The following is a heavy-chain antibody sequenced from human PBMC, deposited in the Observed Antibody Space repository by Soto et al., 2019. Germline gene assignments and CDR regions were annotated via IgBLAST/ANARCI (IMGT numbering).Heavy chain of an antibody. CDR2: IYPGDSDT. Sequence: GESLKLSCKASDTTHWLGWVRQKPGQGLEWMGLIYPGDSDTKYSPSFQGQVTISVDKSISAAYLHWSSLQASDTATYYCARGKGITVFGVVSPKRNSRDVWGQGTTFT. CDR1: DTTHW. D-gene: IGHD3-3*01. J-gene: IGHJ6*02. CDR3: ARGKGITVFGVVSPKRNSRDV. V-gene: IGHV5-51*01.